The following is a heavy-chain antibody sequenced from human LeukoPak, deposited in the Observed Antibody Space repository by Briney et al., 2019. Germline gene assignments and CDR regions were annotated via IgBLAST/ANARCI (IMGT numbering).Heavy chain of an antibody. D-gene: IGHD3-16*01. J-gene: IGHJ4*02. V-gene: IGHV4-31*03. Sequence: SETLSLTCSVSGASISSGGYYWSWIRQLPGKGLEWIGYIYYSGSTYYNPSLKSRVTISVDTSKNQFSLKLSPVTAADTAVYYCARASRIIITFGGVAYFDYWGQGALVTVSS. CDR2: IYYSGST. CDR1: GASISSGGYY. CDR3: ARASRIIITFGGVAYFDY.